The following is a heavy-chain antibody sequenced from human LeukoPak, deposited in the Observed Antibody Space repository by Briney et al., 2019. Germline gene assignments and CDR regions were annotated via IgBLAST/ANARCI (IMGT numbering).Heavy chain of an antibody. CDR1: GFTFSSYW. D-gene: IGHD6-13*01. J-gene: IGHJ4*02. CDR2: INSDGCST. V-gene: IGHV3-74*01. CDR3: ARLGSWYRRDDY. Sequence: GGSLRLSCAASGFTFSSYWMHWVRQAPGKGLVWVSRINSDGCSTSYADSVKGRFTISRDHAKNTLYLQMNSLRAEDTAVYYCARLGSWYRRDDYWGQGTLVTVSS.